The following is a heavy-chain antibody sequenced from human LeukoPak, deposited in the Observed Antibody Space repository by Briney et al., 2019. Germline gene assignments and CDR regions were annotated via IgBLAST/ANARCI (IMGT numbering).Heavy chain of an antibody. J-gene: IGHJ4*02. V-gene: IGHV3-33*01. Sequence: GGSLRLSCAASGFTFSSYGMHWVRQAPGKGLEWVAVIWYDGSNKYYADSVKGRFTISRDNSKNTLYLQMNSLRAENTAVYYCAREGEYYCSGGSCYSGIHFDYWGQGTLVTVSS. D-gene: IGHD2-15*01. CDR2: IWYDGSNK. CDR3: AREGEYYCSGGSCYSGIHFDY. CDR1: GFTFSSYG.